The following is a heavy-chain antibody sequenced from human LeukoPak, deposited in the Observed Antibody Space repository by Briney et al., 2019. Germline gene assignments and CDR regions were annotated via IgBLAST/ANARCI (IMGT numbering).Heavy chain of an antibody. Sequence: PGGSLRLSCAASGFAFSNYAMSWVRQAPGKGLEWVSAITGSGGSTYYADSVKGRFTISRDNSKKTLYLQMNSLRAEDTALYYCAEDMYTGSYYGSSDWGQGTLVTVSS. J-gene: IGHJ4*02. CDR3: AEDMYTGSYYGSSD. D-gene: IGHD1-26*01. CDR1: GFAFSNYA. CDR2: ITGSGGST. V-gene: IGHV3-23*01.